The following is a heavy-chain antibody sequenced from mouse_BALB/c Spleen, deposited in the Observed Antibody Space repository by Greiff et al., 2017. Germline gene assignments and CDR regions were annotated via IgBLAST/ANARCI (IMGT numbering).Heavy chain of an antibody. V-gene: IGHV2-2*02. CDR3: ASAYYGNHFDY. J-gene: IGHJ2*01. D-gene: IGHD2-10*01. Sequence: VMLVESGPGLVQPSQSLSITCTVSGFSLTSYGVHWVRQSPGKGLEWLGVIWSGGSTDYNAAFITRLSISKDNSKSQIFLKMNSLQANYTAIYYCASAYYGNHFDYGGQGTTLTVSS. CDR2: IWSGGST. CDR1: GFSLTSYG.